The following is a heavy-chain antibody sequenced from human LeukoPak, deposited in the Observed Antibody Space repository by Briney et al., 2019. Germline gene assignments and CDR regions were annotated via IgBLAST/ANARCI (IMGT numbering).Heavy chain of an antibody. D-gene: IGHD4-17*01. V-gene: IGHV1-69*05. Sequence: SVKVSCKTSGGTFNNSAISWVRQAPGQGLEWLGGIMPLFGTAGYAQKFQGRVTITKDESTRTVYLELTSLTSDDTAVYYCARDVHGDYGSGWFDPWGQGTLVSVSS. CDR1: GGTFNNSA. J-gene: IGHJ5*02. CDR2: IMPLFGTA. CDR3: ARDVHGDYGSGWFDP.